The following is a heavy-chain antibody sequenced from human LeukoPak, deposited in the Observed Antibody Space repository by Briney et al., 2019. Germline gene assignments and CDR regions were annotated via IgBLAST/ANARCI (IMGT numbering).Heavy chain of an antibody. CDR2: IYYSGST. Sequence: PSETLSLTCTVSGGSISSYYWSWIRQPPGKGLEWIGYIYYSGSTNYNPSLKSRVTISVDTSKNQFSLKLSSVTAADTAVYYCARGRIHVFDYWGQGTLVTVSS. J-gene: IGHJ4*02. CDR3: ARGRIHVFDY. V-gene: IGHV4-59*08. D-gene: IGHD5-18*01. CDR1: GGSISSYY.